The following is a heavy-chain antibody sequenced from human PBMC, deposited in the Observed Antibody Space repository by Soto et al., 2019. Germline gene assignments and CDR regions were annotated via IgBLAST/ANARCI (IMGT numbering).Heavy chain of an antibody. CDR3: AHSEVVAAFNWFDP. Sequence: QITLKESGPTLVKPTQTLTLTCTFSGFSLSTSGVGVGWIRQPPGKALEWLALIYWDDDKRYSPSLKSRLTIPKDTSKNQVVLTMTNMDPVDTATYYCAHSEVVAAFNWFDPWGQGTLVTVSS. CDR1: GFSLSTSGVG. D-gene: IGHD2-15*01. J-gene: IGHJ5*02. V-gene: IGHV2-5*02. CDR2: IYWDDDK.